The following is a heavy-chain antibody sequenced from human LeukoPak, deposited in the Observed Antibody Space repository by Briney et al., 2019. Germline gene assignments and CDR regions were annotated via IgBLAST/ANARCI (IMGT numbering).Heavy chain of an antibody. J-gene: IGHJ4*02. CDR3: ARAAEYSSGWYLFDY. D-gene: IGHD6-19*01. Sequence: SETLSLTCTASGGSISSFDWTWVRQPAGKGLEWIGRIYPTGSTNYNPSLKSRIPLSVSTSKNPFSLKLSSVTAADSAMYYCARAAEYSSGWYLFDYWGQGTLVSVSA. CDR2: IYPTGST. V-gene: IGHV4-4*07. CDR1: GGSISSFD.